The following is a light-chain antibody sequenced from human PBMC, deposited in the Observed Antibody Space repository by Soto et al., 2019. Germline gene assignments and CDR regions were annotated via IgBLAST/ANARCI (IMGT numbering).Light chain of an antibody. CDR3: APSNIWTLCP. CDR2: GAS. CDR1: QSVSSN. Sequence: EIVMTQSPATLSVSPGERATLSRRASQSVSSNLAWYQQKPGQAPRLLIYGASTRATGIPARFSGSGSGTEFTLTISSLQSEDFVVYYCAPSNIWTLCPFGHLTNVAIK. V-gene: IGKV3-15*01. J-gene: IGKJ3*01.